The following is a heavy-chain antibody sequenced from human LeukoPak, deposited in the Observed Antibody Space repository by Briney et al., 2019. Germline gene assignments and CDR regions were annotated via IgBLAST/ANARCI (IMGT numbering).Heavy chain of an antibody. CDR1: GFTFSSYS. V-gene: IGHV3-21*01. D-gene: IGHD6-19*01. Sequence: RGSLRLSSAASGFTFSSYSMNWVRQAPGKGLDWVSSISSSSSYIYYADSVKGRFTISRDNAKNSRYLQMNSLRAEETAVYYCARDKLYSSGWPDAFDIWGQGTMVTVS. CDR3: ARDKLYSSGWPDAFDI. CDR2: ISSSSSYI. J-gene: IGHJ3*02.